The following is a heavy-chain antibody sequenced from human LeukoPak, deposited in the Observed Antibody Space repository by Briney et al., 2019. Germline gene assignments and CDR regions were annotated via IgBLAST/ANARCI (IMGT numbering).Heavy chain of an antibody. CDR2: IYYSGST. CDR1: GGSISSYY. CDR3: ARAGYSSSWYRIFDAFDI. Sequence: SETLSLTCTVSGGSISSYYWSWIRQPPGKGLEWIGYIYYSGSTNYNPSLKSRVTISVDTSKNQFSLKLSSVTAADTAVYYCARAGYSSSWYRIFDAFDIWGQGTMVTVSS. J-gene: IGHJ3*02. V-gene: IGHV4-59*08. D-gene: IGHD6-13*01.